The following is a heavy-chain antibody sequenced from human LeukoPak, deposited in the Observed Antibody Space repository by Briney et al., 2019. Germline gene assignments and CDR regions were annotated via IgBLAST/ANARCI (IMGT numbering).Heavy chain of an antibody. Sequence: QPGGSLRLSCAASGFTFSSCAMSWVRQAPGKGLEWVSAISGSGGSTYYADSVKGRFTISRDNSKNTLYLQMNSLRAEDTAVYYCSSTTSIKKRSSGWPQVDYWGQGTLVTVSS. J-gene: IGHJ4*02. V-gene: IGHV3-23*01. CDR1: GFTFSSCA. D-gene: IGHD6-19*01. CDR2: ISGSGGST. CDR3: SSTTSIKKRSSGWPQVDY.